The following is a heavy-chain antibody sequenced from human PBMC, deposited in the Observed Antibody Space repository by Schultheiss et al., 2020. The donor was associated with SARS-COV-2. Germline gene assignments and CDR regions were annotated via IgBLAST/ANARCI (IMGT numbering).Heavy chain of an antibody. CDR2: IYHSGST. D-gene: IGHD4-11*01. Sequence: SQTLSLTCTVSGGSISSYYWSWIRQPPGKGLEWIGEIYHSGSTNYNPSLKSRVTISVDTSKNQFSLKLSSVTAADTAVYYCARSNMDVWGQGTTVTVSS. J-gene: IGHJ6*02. CDR1: GGSISSYY. CDR3: ARSNMDV. V-gene: IGHV4-59*01.